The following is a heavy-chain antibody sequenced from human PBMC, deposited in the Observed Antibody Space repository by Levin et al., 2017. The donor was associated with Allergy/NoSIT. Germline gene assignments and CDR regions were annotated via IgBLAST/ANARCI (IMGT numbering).Heavy chain of an antibody. CDR3: ARDIPYSSSC. J-gene: IGHJ4*02. CDR1: GYTFTGYY. Sequence: GESLKISCKASGYTFTGYYMHWVRQAPGQGLEWMGWINPNSGGTNYAQKFQGRVTMTRDTSISTAYMELSRLRSDDTAVYYCARDIPYSSSCWGQGTLVTVSS. CDR2: INPNSGGT. D-gene: IGHD6-13*01. V-gene: IGHV1-2*02.